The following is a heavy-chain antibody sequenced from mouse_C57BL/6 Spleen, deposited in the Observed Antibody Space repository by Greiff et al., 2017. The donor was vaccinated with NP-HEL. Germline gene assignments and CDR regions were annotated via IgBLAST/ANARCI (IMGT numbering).Heavy chain of an antibody. CDR1: GYTFTDYY. D-gene: IGHD4-1*01. CDR2: INPYNGGT. Sequence: EVQLQQSGPVLVKPGASVKMSCKASGYTFTDYYMNWVKQSYGKSLEWIGVINPYNGGTSYNQKFKGKATLTVDKSSSTAYMELNSLTSEASEVYYCARNAWTGRYYFDYWGQGTTLTVTS. V-gene: IGHV1-19*01. CDR3: ARNAWTGRYYFDY. J-gene: IGHJ2*01.